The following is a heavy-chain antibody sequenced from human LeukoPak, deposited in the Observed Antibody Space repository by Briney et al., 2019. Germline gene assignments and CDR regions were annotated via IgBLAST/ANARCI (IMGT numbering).Heavy chain of an antibody. CDR1: GYTFTGYY. CDR2: INPNSGNT. CDR3: ARGYSTIHG. D-gene: IGHD4-11*01. V-gene: IGHV1-8*02. J-gene: IGHJ4*02. Sequence: ASVKVSCKASGYTFTGYYMHWVRQAPGQGPEWMGWINPNSGNTGYAQKFQGRVTMTRNTSISTAYMELSSLRSEDTAVYYCARGYSTIHGWGQGTLVTVSS.